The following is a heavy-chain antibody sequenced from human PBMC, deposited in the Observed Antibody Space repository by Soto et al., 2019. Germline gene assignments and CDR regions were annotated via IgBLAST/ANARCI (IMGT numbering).Heavy chain of an antibody. CDR2: TYYNGNA. Sequence: PSETLSLTCTVSGGSMISYYWDWLRQPPGKGLEWIGTTYYNGNAYYNPSLRSRVSMSVDTSKNQFSLKLISVTAADTAVYYCARHFVAVVIKGWGYWGQGKLVTVSS. D-gene: IGHD3-10*01. J-gene: IGHJ4*02. CDR1: GGSMISYY. V-gene: IGHV4-39*01. CDR3: ARHFVAVVIKGWGY.